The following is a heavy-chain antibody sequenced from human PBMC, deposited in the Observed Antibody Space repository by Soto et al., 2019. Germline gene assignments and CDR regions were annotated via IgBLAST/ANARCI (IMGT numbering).Heavy chain of an antibody. D-gene: IGHD2-2*03. V-gene: IGHV3-15*07. CDR1: GFTFSNAW. J-gene: IGHJ6*03. CDR2: IKSKTDGGTT. Sequence: GGSLRLSCAASGFTFSNAWMNWVRQAPGKGLEWVGRIKSKTDGGTTDYAAPVKGRFTISRDDSKNTLYLQMNSLKTEDTAVYYCTTVDTGYCSSTSCYAPYYMDVWGKGTTVTVSS. CDR3: TTVDTGYCSSTSCYAPYYMDV.